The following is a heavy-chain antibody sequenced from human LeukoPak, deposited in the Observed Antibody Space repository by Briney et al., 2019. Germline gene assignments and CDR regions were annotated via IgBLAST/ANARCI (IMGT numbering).Heavy chain of an antibody. V-gene: IGHV3-53*01. CDR3: ARGSPGLVPTFGAFDI. D-gene: IGHD6-19*01. CDR1: GFTVSSSY. CDR2: TYSGGST. Sequence: GGSLRLSCAASGFTVSSSYMSWVRQAPGKGLEWVSVTYSGGSTYYADSVKGRFTISRDNSKNTLYLQMNSLRAEDTAVYYCARGSPGLVPTFGAFDIWGQGTMVTVSS. J-gene: IGHJ3*02.